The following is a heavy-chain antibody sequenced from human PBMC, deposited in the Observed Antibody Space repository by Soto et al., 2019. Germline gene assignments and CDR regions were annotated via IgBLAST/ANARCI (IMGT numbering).Heavy chain of an antibody. CDR3: ARAWSGYCSGCSCAHFDY. J-gene: IGHJ4*02. CDR1: GGSISSYY. D-gene: IGHD2-15*01. CDR2: IYYSGST. Sequence: QVQLQESGPGLVKPSETLSLTCTVSGGSISSYYWTWIRQPPGKGLEWVGHIYYSGSTNQNHSLRSRVTISGDRCNNHFSLRLSSLTAADTAVYYCARAWSGYCSGCSCAHFDYWGKGTKVTVSP. V-gene: IGHV4-59*01.